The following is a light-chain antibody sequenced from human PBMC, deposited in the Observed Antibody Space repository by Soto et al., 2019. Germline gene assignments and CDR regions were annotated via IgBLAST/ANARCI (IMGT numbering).Light chain of an antibody. V-gene: IGKV3-20*01. CDR1: QSVDRNY. Sequence: EVVLTQSPGPLSLSPGERATLSCMASQSVDRNYLSWFQHKRGQPPRVLVFATSSRAAGTPVRFSGSGSGTNFTLTITRVEPEDFGVYYCQQYGGSPPAYTFGLGTKLAI. CDR2: ATS. CDR3: QQYGGSPPAYT. J-gene: IGKJ2*01.